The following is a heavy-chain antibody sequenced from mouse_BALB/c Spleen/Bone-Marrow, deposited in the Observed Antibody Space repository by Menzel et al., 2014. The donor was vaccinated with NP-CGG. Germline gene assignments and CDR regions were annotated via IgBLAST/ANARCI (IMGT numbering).Heavy chain of an antibody. CDR3: ARSLSVVTPMDY. J-gene: IGHJ4*01. D-gene: IGHD1-1*01. CDR2: IYPGDGDS. CDR1: GYEFSDSW. Sequence: VQLQQSGPELVRPGASVKISCKASGYEFSDSWMNWVKQRPGQGLEWIGRIYPGDGDSIYNGKFKGEATLTSDKFSSTAYMQLSSLTSVDSAVYFCARSLSVVTPMDYWGQGTSVTVSS. V-gene: IGHV1-82*01.